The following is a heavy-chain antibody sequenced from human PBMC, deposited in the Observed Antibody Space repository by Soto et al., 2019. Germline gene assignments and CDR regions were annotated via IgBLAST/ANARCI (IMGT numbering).Heavy chain of an antibody. D-gene: IGHD6-19*01. CDR1: GFTFSSYG. J-gene: IGHJ4*02. CDR3: AKDWEHSSGWYGLLDY. CDR2: ISYDGSNK. V-gene: IGHV3-30*18. Sequence: GGSLRLSCAASGFTFSSYGMHWVRQAPGKGLEWVAVISYDGSNKYYADSVKGRFTISRDNSKNTLYLQMNSLRAEDTAVYYCAKDWEHSSGWYGLLDYWGQGTLVTVSS.